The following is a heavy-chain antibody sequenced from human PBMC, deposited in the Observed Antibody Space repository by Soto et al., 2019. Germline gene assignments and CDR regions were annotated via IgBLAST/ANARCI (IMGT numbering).Heavy chain of an antibody. CDR2: IIPIFGTA. J-gene: IGHJ5*02. V-gene: IGHV1-69*05. CDR3: AHRGIAAARTIYNWFDP. Sequence: SVKVSCKASGGTFSSYAISWVRQAPGQGLEWMGGIIPIFGTANYSPSLKSRLTITKDTSKNQVVLTMTNMDPVDTATYYCAHRGIAAARTIYNWFDPWGQGTLVTVSS. CDR1: GGTFSSYA. D-gene: IGHD6-13*01.